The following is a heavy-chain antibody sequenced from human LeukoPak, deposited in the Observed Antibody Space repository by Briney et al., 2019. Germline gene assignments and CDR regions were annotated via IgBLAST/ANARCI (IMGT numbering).Heavy chain of an antibody. CDR3: AKSYCSSSSCFDFDY. V-gene: IGHV3-30*02. CDR1: GFAFNNYG. J-gene: IGHJ4*02. Sequence: GGSLRLSCAASGFAFNNYGMHWVRQAPGKGLEWVTFIRYDGSNEYYADSVKGRFTISRDDSKNTLYLQLNSLRAEDTAVYYCAKSYCSSSSCFDFDYWGQGTLVTVSS. D-gene: IGHD2-2*01. CDR2: IRYDGSNE.